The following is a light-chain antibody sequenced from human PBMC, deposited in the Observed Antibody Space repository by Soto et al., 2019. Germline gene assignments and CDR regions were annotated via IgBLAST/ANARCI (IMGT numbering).Light chain of an antibody. CDR3: LQHNTYPLT. J-gene: IGKJ4*01. CDR1: QDIRKD. CDR2: AAS. V-gene: IGKV1-17*01. Sequence: DIQMTQSPSSLSASVGDRVTITCQASQDIRKDLGWYQQKPGKAPKRLIYAASTLQSGVPSRFSGSGSGTEFTLTITSLQPEDFATYYCLQHNTYPLTFGRGTKVEI.